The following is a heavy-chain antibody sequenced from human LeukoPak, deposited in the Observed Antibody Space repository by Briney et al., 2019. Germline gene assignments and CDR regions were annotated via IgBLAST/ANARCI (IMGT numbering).Heavy chain of an antibody. D-gene: IGHD4-17*01. Sequence: GGSLRLSCAASGFTFSSYGMHWVRQAPGKGLEWVAFISYDGSNKYYADSVKGRCTISRDNSKNMVYLQMNSVRAEDTAVYYCAKDMDHDYDDYGFDYWGQGTPVTVSS. CDR1: GFTFSSYG. V-gene: IGHV3-30*02. J-gene: IGHJ4*02. CDR2: ISYDGSNK. CDR3: AKDMDHDYDDYGFDY.